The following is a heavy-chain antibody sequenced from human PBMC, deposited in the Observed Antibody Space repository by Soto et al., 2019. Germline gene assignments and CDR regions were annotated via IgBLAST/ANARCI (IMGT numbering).Heavy chain of an antibody. D-gene: IGHD6-13*01. CDR3: ARSVYSSSWYLVDY. CDR2: ITSSSSYI. CDR1: GFTFSSYS. V-gene: IGHV3-21*01. Sequence: GGSLRLSCAASGFTFSSYSMNWVRQAPGKGLEWVSSITSSSSYIYYADSVKGRFTISRDNAKNSLYLQMNSLRAEDTAVYDCARSVYSSSWYLVDYWGQGTLVTVSS. J-gene: IGHJ4*02.